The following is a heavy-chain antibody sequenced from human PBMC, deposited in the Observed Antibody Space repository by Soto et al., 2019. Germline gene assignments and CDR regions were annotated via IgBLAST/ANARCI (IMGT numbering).Heavy chain of an antibody. D-gene: IGHD2-15*01. CDR3: ARGYCSGGSCTSGNYYYYYMDV. J-gene: IGHJ6*03. Sequence: ASVKVSCKASGYTFTGYYMHWVRQAPGQGLERMGWINPNSGGTNYAQKFKGWVTMTRDTSISTAYMELSRLRSDNTAVYYCARGYCSGGSCTSGNYYYYYMDVWGKGTTVTVSS. CDR1: GYTFTGYY. CDR2: INPNSGGT. V-gene: IGHV1-2*04.